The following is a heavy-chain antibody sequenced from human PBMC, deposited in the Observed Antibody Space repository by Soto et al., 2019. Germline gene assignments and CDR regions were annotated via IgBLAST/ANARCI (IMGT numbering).Heavy chain of an antibody. CDR2: IYYSGST. V-gene: IGHV4-39*01. CDR1: GGSISSSSYY. D-gene: IGHD1-26*01. CDR3: ASTSLVGATR. Sequence: SETLSLTCTVSGGSISSSSYYWGWIRQPPGKGLEWIGSIYYSGSTYYNPSLKSRVTISVDTSKNQFSLKLSSVTAADTAVYYCASTSLVGATRWGQGTLVTVS. J-gene: IGHJ4*02.